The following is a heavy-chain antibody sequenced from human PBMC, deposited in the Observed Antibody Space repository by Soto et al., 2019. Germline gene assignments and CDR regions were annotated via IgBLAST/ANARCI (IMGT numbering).Heavy chain of an antibody. J-gene: IGHJ4*02. D-gene: IGHD2-15*01. Sequence: EVQLLESGGGVVQPGGSLRLSCTASGFTFSDHAMTWVRQAPGKGLEWGSGIRGGGSGAYYADSVKGRFTVSRANSKNTLFLQMDSLRAEDTAVYYCAIDLWWYTHWGQGTLVTVSS. CDR3: AIDLWWYTH. CDR2: IRGGGSGA. CDR1: GFTFSDHA. V-gene: IGHV3-23*01.